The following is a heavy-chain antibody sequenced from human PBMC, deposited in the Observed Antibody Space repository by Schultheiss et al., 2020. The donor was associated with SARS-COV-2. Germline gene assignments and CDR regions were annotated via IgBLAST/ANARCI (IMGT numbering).Heavy chain of an antibody. V-gene: IGHV3-33*08. CDR1: GFTFSSYW. CDR2: IWYDGSNK. J-gene: IGHJ4*02. CDR3: ASGIGITGTSSY. Sequence: GGSLRLSCAASGFTFSSYWMHWVRQAPGKGLEWVAVIWYDGSNKYYADSVKGRFTISRDNSKNTLYLQMNSLKTEDTAVYYCASGIGITGTSSYWGQGTLVTVSS. D-gene: IGHD1-7*01.